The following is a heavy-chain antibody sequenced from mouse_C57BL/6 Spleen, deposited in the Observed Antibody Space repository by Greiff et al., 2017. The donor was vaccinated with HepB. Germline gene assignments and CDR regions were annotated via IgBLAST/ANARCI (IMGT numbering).Heavy chain of an antibody. CDR1: GYTFTSYW. Sequence: QVQLQQPGTEPVRPGTSVKLSCKASGYTFTSYWMHWVKQRPGQGLEWIGVIDPSDSYTNYNQKFKGKATLTVDTSSSTAYMQLSSLTSEDSAVYYCALYYGSSYGYFDVWGTGTTVTVSS. D-gene: IGHD1-1*01. CDR3: ALYYGSSYGYFDV. J-gene: IGHJ1*03. V-gene: IGHV1-59*01. CDR2: IDPSDSYT.